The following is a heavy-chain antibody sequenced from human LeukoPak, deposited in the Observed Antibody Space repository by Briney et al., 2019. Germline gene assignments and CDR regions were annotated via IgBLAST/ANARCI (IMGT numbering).Heavy chain of an antibody. D-gene: IGHD6-19*01. CDR1: VFTVSSNY. J-gene: IGHJ4*02. V-gene: IGHV3-53*01. CDR3: ARDPTSSGWYFDY. Sequence: GGSLRLSCTASVFTVSSNYMSWVRQAPGKGLEWVSVIYSGGSTYYADSVKGRFTISRDNSKNTLYLQMNSLRAEDTAVYYCARDPTSSGWYFDYWGQGTLVTVSS. CDR2: IYSGGST.